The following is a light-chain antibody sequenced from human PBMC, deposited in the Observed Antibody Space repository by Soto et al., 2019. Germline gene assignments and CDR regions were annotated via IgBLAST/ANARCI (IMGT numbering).Light chain of an antibody. Sequence: DIQMTQSPSTLSASVGDKVTITCRASQSISSWLAWYQQKPGKAPKLLIYDASSLESGVPSRFSGSGSGTEVTLAISSLQPDDFATYYCQQYNSYSLTIGGGTKVEIK. J-gene: IGKJ4*01. CDR2: DAS. CDR3: QQYNSYSLT. CDR1: QSISSW. V-gene: IGKV1-5*01.